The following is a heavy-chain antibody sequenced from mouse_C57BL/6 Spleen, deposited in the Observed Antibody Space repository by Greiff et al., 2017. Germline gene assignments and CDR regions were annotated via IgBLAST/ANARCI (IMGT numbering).Heavy chain of an antibody. V-gene: IGHV1-64*01. CDR1: GYTFTSYW. D-gene: IGHD1-1*01. CDR3: ARSDPRYGSRYYYAMDY. J-gene: IGHJ4*01. CDR2: IHPNSGST. Sequence: QVQLQQPGAELVKPGASVKLSCKASGYTFTSYWMHWVKQRPGQGLEWIGMIHPNSGSTNYNEKFKSKATLTVDKSSSTAYMQLSSLTSEDSAVYYCARSDPRYGSRYYYAMDYWGQGTSVTVSS.